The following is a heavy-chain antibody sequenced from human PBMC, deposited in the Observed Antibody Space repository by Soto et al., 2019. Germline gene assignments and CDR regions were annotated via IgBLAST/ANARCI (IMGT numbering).Heavy chain of an antibody. J-gene: IGHJ6*02. CDR1: GGTFSSYA. D-gene: IGHD2-2*02. Sequence: QVQLVQSGAEVKKPGSSVKVSCKASGGTFSSYAISWVRQAPGQGLEWMGGIIPICGTANYAQKFQGRVTTTADESTSTAYMELSSLRSEDTAVYYCARQIVVVPAAIVYYYGMDVWGQGTTVTVSS. CDR3: ARQIVVVPAAIVYYYGMDV. CDR2: IIPICGTA. V-gene: IGHV1-69*01.